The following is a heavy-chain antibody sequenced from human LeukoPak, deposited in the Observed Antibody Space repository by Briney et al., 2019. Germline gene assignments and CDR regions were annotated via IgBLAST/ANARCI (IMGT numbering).Heavy chain of an antibody. CDR1: VYTFTDYY. CDR3: ARRYCSSTSCYYFDY. Sequence: ASVTVSYKASVYTFTDYYMHWVRQAPGKGLEWMGWINANRGGTNYAQRVQGRVTNTRDKANTTAYMEMSRLKSDDTAVYYCARRYCSSTSCYYFDYWGQGTLVTVSS. J-gene: IGHJ4*02. D-gene: IGHD2-2*01. CDR2: INANRGGT. V-gene: IGHV1-2*02.